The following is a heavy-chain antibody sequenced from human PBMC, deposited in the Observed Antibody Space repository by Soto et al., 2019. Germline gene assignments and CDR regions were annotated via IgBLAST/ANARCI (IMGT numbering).Heavy chain of an antibody. D-gene: IGHD6-13*01. CDR1: GGSISSGGYS. V-gene: IGHV4-30-2*01. Sequence: PSETLSLTCAVSGGSISSGGYSWSWIRQPPGKGLEWIGYIYHSGSTSYNPSLKSRVTISVNRSKNKISLKLSYVTAADTAADYFARGYSSSWYDNCFDPWGQGTLVTVSS. J-gene: IGHJ5*02. CDR3: ARGYSSSWYDNCFDP. CDR2: IYHSGST.